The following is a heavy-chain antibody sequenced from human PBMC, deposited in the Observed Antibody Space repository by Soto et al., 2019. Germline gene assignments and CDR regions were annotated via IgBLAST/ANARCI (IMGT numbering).Heavy chain of an antibody. CDR3: ARGRVVVPAAVMFNCLDP. CDR1: GYSISTAYY. V-gene: IGHV4-38-2*01. J-gene: IGHJ5*02. CDR2: MYESGLT. D-gene: IGHD2-2*01. Sequence: SETLSLTCAVSGYSISTAYYWGWIRQPPGKGLEWIGSMYESGLTYYNPSLRSRVTISVDRSRTQFSLKMSSVTAADTAVYYCARGRVVVPAAVMFNCLDPWGQGALVTVSS.